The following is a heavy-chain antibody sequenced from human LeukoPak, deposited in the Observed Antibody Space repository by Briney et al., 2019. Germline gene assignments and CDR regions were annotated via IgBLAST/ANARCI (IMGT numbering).Heavy chain of an antibody. Sequence: SETLSLTCTVSGGSISSSSYYWGWIRQPPGKGLEWIGSIYYSGSTYYNPSLKSRVTISVDTSKNQFSLKLSSVTAADTAVYYCAREGAVDTAMVDAFDIWGQGTMVTVSS. J-gene: IGHJ3*02. V-gene: IGHV4-39*07. D-gene: IGHD5-18*01. CDR2: IYYSGST. CDR3: AREGAVDTAMVDAFDI. CDR1: GGSISSSSYY.